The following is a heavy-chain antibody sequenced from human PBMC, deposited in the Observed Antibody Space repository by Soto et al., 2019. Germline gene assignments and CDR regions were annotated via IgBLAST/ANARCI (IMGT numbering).Heavy chain of an antibody. V-gene: IGHV1-18*01. J-gene: IGHJ3*02. CDR3: ARAPLYSTSPKSAFDI. CDR1: GYTFTSYG. Sequence: QVQLVQSGPEVKKPGASVKVSCKASGYTFTSYGISWVRQAPGQGLEWMGWISTYNGNPKYAQKLQGRVTMTTDTSTSTAYMELRSLRSDDTAVFYCARAPLYSTSPKSAFDIWGQGTVVTVSS. CDR2: ISTYNGNP. D-gene: IGHD6-6*01.